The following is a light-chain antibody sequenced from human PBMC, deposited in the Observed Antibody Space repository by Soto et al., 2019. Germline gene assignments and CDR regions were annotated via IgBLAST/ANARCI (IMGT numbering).Light chain of an antibody. Sequence: EVVLTQSPATLSMSTGDRATISCRPSESVSSNVAWYQQKPGQNPSLIXYGASTRATGGPPRCISGRSWGKVALTISSLQSEDYAVYYCQQYFVWPPYTFGQGTNVDIK. CDR1: ESVSSN. V-gene: IGKV3-15*01. J-gene: IGKJ2*01. CDR3: QQYFVWPPYT. CDR2: GAS.